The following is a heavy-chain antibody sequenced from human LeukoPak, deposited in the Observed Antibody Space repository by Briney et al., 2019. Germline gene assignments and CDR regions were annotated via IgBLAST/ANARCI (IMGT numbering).Heavy chain of an antibody. D-gene: IGHD3-10*01. CDR2: IYYSGST. Sequence: SETLSLTCTVSGGSISSYYWSWIRQPPGKVLEWIGHIYYSGSTNYNPSLKGRVTISVGTSKNQFSLKLSSVTAADTAVYYCARHIWTSIVRGVILPNWFDPWGQGTLVTVSS. V-gene: IGHV4-59*08. CDR1: GGSISSYY. CDR3: ARHIWTSIVRGVILPNWFDP. J-gene: IGHJ5*02.